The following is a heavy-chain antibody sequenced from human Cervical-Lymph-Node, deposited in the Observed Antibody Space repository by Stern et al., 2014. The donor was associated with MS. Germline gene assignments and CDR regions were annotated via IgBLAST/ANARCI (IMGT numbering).Heavy chain of an antibody. CDR3: ARIPGSSGWYRAEWFDP. CDR2: IFSNDEK. V-gene: IGHV2-26*01. CDR1: GFSLSNARMG. D-gene: IGHD6-19*01. Sequence: QITLKESGPVLVKPTETLTLTCTVSGFSLSNARMGVSWIRQPPGKALEWLAPIFSNDEKSYSTSLKSRLTISKDTSKSQVVLTMTNMDPVDTATYYCARIPGSSGWYRAEWFDPWGQGTLVTVSS. J-gene: IGHJ5*02.